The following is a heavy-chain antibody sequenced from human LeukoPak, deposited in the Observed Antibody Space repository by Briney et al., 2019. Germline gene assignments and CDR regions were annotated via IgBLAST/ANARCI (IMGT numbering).Heavy chain of an antibody. CDR3: ARDPPLVGEGY. Sequence: SETLSLTCTVSGGSISSYYWSWIRQPPGKGLEWIGYIYYSGSTNYNPSLKSRVTISVDTSKNQFSLKLSSVTAADTAVYYCARDPPLVGEGYWGQGTLVTVSS. V-gene: IGHV4-59*01. CDR2: IYYSGST. D-gene: IGHD3-16*01. J-gene: IGHJ4*02. CDR1: GGSISSYY.